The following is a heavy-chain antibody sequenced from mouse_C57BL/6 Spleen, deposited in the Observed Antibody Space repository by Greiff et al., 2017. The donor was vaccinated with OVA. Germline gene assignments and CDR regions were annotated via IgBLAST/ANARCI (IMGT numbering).Heavy chain of an antibody. J-gene: IGHJ2*01. CDR1: GFTFSSYG. Sequence: DVKLVEPGGDLVKPGGSLKLSCAASGFTFSSYGMSWVRQTPDKRLEWVATISSGGSYTYYPDSVKGRFPIPRDNAKNTPYLQVNSLKSGDTAVYYCARHGLLGKDFDYWGQGTTLTVSS. CDR2: ISSGGSYT. CDR3: ARHGLLGKDFDY. V-gene: IGHV5-6*02. D-gene: IGHD2-10*01.